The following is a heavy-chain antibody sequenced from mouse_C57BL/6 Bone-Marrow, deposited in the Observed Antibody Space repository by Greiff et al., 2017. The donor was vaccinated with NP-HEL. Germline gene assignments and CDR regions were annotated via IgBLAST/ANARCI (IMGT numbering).Heavy chain of an antibody. CDR1: GYTFNDYY. D-gene: IGHD1-1*01. CDR2: INPNNGGT. CDR3: ARGDYYGLYWYFDV. Sequence: EVQLQQSGPELVKPGASVKISCKASGYTFNDYYMNWVKQSHGKSLEWIGDINPNNGGTSYKQKFKGKATLTVDKSSRTAYMELRSLTSEDSAVYYCARGDYYGLYWYFDVWGTGTTVTVSS. J-gene: IGHJ1*03. V-gene: IGHV1-26*01.